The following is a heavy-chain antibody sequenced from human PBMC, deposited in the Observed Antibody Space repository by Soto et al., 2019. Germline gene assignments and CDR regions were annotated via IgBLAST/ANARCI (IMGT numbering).Heavy chain of an antibody. J-gene: IGHJ6*02. CDR1: GFTFSSYW. CDR3: AREYCSSTSCYYYYGMDV. D-gene: IGHD2-2*01. V-gene: IGHV3-7*03. Sequence: PGGSLRLSCAASGFTFSSYWRSWVRQAPGKGLEWVANIKQEGSEKYYVDSVKGRFPISRDNAKHSLYLQMNSLRAEDTAVYYCAREYCSSTSCYYYYGMDVWGQGTTVTVSS. CDR2: IKQEGSEK.